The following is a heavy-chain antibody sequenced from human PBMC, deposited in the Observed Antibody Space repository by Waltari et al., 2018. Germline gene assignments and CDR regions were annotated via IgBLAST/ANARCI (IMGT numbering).Heavy chain of an antibody. V-gene: IGHV1-2*06. J-gene: IGHJ4*02. CDR3: LRDSSGSHFDY. CDR1: GYTFTGYA. CDR2: INPKNGDT. Sequence: VQSGAEVKKPGASVKVSCKASGYTFTGYAILWVRQAPGQGLEWMGRINPKNGDTHYAQNFQGRVALTTDTSTNTAFMELQRLRSDDTAVYYCLRDSSGSHFDYWGQGTLVTVSS. D-gene: IGHD3-22*01.